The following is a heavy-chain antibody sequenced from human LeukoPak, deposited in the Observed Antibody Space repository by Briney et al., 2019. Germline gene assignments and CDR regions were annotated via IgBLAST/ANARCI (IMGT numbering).Heavy chain of an antibody. CDR2: ISGSGGST. V-gene: IGHV3-23*01. D-gene: IGHD3-10*01. CDR3: AKAGLWFGESNWFDP. Sequence: PGGSLRLSCAASGFTFSSYAMSWVRQAPGKGLEWVSAISGSGGSTYYADSVKGRFTISRDNSKNTLYLQMNSLRAEDTAVYYCAKAGLWFGESNWFDPWGQGTLVTVSS. CDR1: GFTFSSYA. J-gene: IGHJ5*02.